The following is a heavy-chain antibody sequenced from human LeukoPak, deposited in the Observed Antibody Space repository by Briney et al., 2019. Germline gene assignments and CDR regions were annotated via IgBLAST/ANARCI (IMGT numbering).Heavy chain of an antibody. CDR2: INPSGGGT. CDR3: ASGYKTVSVFDH. J-gene: IGHJ4*02. V-gene: IGHV1-46*01. D-gene: IGHD5-24*01. CDR1: GYTFTTSY. Sequence: ASVKVSCKASGYTFTTSYMHWVRQAPGPGLVWMGLINPSGGGTRYAQKFQGRVTMTRDTSTSTVYMELSSLRSEDTAVYYCASGYKTVSVFDHWGQGTLVTVSS.